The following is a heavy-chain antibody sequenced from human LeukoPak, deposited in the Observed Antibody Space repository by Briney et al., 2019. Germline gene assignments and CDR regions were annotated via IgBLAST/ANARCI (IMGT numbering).Heavy chain of an antibody. CDR2: IIPIFGTA. CDR1: GGTFSSYA. D-gene: IGHD3-22*01. CDR3: ARGDYYDSSAMGAFDI. V-gene: IGHV1-69*06. J-gene: IGHJ3*02. Sequence: ASVKVSCKASGGTFSSYAISWVRQAPGQGLEWMGGIIPIFGTANYAQKFQGRVTITADKSTSTAYMELSSLRSEDTAVYYCARGDYYDSSAMGAFDIWGQGTMVTVSS.